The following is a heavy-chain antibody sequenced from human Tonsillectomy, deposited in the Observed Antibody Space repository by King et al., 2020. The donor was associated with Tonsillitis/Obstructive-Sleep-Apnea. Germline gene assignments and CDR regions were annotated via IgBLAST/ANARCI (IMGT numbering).Heavy chain of an antibody. D-gene: IGHD2-15*01. CDR3: ARDSRVVAATRNDY. CDR2: ISSSSSYI. J-gene: IGHJ4*02. CDR1: GFTFSSYS. Sequence: VQLVESGGGLVKPGGSLRLSCAASGFTFSSYSMNWVRQAPGTGLEWVSSISSSSSYIYYADSGKGRFTISRDNAKNSLYLQMNSLRAEDTAVYYCARDSRVVAATRNDYWGQGTLVTVSS. V-gene: IGHV3-21*01.